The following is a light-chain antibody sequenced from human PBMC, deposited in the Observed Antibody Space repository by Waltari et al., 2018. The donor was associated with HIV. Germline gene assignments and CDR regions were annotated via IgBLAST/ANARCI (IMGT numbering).Light chain of an antibody. CDR1: SSDVGAYNY. CDR3: SSYTSSSTPYV. CDR2: EVS. J-gene: IGLJ1*01. Sequence: QSALTQPASVSGSPGQSITISCTGTSSDVGAYNYVSWYQQHPGKAPKVMIYEVSNRPSGVSNRCSGSKSGNTASLSISGLQAEDEADYYCSSYTSSSTPYVFGTGTKVTVL. V-gene: IGLV2-14*01.